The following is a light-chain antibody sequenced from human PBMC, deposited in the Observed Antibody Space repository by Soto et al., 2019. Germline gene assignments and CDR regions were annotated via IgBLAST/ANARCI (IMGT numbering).Light chain of an antibody. J-gene: IGKJ1*01. Sequence: DIVMTQSPLSLPVTPGESASISCRSSQSLLQSDGYNYLDWYLQKPGQSPQFLIYLGSNRASGVPDRFSGSGSGTYFTLKISRGEAEDVGVYYCIQALQTPLTFGQGTKVEIK. CDR3: IQALQTPLT. CDR1: QSLLQSDGYNY. V-gene: IGKV2-28*01. CDR2: LGS.